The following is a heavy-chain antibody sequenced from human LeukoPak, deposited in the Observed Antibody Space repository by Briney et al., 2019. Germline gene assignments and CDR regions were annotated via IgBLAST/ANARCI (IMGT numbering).Heavy chain of an antibody. Sequence: PGGSLRLSCAASGFTFSSYSMNWVRQAPGKGLEWVSSISSSSSYIYYADSVKGRFTISRDNAKNSLYLQMNSLRAEDTAVYYCARDHKSSGWYGHNFQHWGQGTLVTVSS. CDR1: GFTFSSYS. CDR3: ARDHKSSGWYGHNFQH. D-gene: IGHD6-19*01. J-gene: IGHJ1*01. CDR2: ISSSSSYI. V-gene: IGHV3-21*01.